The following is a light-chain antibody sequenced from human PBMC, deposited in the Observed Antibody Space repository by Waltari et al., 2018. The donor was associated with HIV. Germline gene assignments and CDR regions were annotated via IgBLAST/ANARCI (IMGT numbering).Light chain of an antibody. V-gene: IGLV2-23*03. Sequence: QSVLTQPPSVSGSPGQSITISCTGTSSDVGSYNLVSWYQQHPGKAPKLMIYEGSKRPSGVSNRFSGSKSGNTASLTISGLQAEDEADYYCCSYAGSSTFFGTGTKVTVL. CDR1: SSDVGSYNL. CDR3: CSYAGSSTF. J-gene: IGLJ1*01. CDR2: EGS.